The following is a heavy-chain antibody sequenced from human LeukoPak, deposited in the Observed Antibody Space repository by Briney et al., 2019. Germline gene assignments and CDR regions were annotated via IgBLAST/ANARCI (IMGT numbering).Heavy chain of an antibody. CDR1: GFTFSSYW. D-gene: IGHD5-12*01. CDR3: ARGSIVAANFDF. J-gene: IGHJ4*02. V-gene: IGHV3-7*04. Sequence: GGSLRLSCAGSGFTFSSYWMSWVRQAPGEGPEWVANIKPDGSEGSSVDSVKGRFTISRDNAKNSLYLQMNSLRSEDTAVYYCARGSIVAANFDFWGQGTQVTVSS. CDR2: IKPDGSEG.